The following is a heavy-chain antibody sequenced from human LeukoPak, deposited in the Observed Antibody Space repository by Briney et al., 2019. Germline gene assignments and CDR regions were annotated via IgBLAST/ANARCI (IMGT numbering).Heavy chain of an antibody. CDR2: INRDGGAQ. D-gene: IGHD1-26*01. V-gene: IGHV3-7*01. CDR3: ARDGIPTYAFDI. CDR1: GFTFSRYW. J-gene: IGHJ3*02. Sequence: GGSLRLSCSASGFTFSRYWMSWVRQAPGKGLEWMANINRDGGAQNYVDSVKGRFTISRDNAKNSLFLQMNNLRAEDTALYYCARDGIPTYAFDIWGQGTMVTVSP.